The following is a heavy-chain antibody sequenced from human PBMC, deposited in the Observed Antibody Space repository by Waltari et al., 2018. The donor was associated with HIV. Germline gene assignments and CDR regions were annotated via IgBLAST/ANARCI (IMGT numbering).Heavy chain of an antibody. CDR1: GGSISSSSYY. CDR3: ARHPRGLLGYYYGMDV. CDR2: IYYSGST. V-gene: IGHV4-39*01. J-gene: IGHJ6*02. Sequence: QLQLQESGPGLVKPSETLSLTCTVSGGSISSSSYYWGWIRQPPGKGLEWIGSIYYSGSTSYNPSLKSRVTISVDTSKNQFSLKLSSVTAADTAVYYCARHPRGLLGYYYGMDVWGQGTTVTVSS. D-gene: IGHD3-10*01.